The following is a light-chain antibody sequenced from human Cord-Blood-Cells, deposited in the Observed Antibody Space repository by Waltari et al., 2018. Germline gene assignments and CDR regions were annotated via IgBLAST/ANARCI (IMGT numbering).Light chain of an antibody. CDR2: GAS. CDR3: QQYGSSPGT. V-gene: IGKV3-20*01. J-gene: IGKJ1*01. Sequence: EIVLTQSPSTLSWSPGGRGTLACRASPSVSSSYVAWYQQKPGQAPRLLIYGASSRAPGSPDRFSGSGSGTGFTLTISRLEPEDVEVYYCQQYGSSPGTFGQGTKAEIK. CDR1: PSVSSSY.